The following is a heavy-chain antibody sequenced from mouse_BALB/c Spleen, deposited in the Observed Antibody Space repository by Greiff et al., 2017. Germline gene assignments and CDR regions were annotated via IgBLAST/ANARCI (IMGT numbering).Heavy chain of an antibody. CDR3: ARGQTPWFAY. J-gene: IGHJ3*01. CDR1: GFAFSSYD. CDR2: ISSGGST. Sequence: EVKLMESGGGLVKPGGSLKLSCAASGFAFSSYDMSWVRQTPEKRLEWVAYISSGGSTYYPDSVKGRFTISRDNARNILYLQMSSLRSEDTAMYYCARGQTPWFAYWGQGTLVTVSA. V-gene: IGHV5-6-5*01.